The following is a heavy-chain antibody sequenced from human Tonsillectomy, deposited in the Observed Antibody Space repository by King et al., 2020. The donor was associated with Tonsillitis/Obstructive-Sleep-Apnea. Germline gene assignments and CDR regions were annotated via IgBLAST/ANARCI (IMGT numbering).Heavy chain of an antibody. CDR3: AREMSEWDMDV. CDR1: RFTFSSYW. J-gene: IGHJ6*03. CDR2: IKEDGSEK. D-gene: IGHD1-26*01. V-gene: IGHV3-7*01. Sequence: VQLVESGGGLVHPGGSLRLSCAASRFTFSSYWMSWVRQAPGKGLEWVANIKEDGSEKYYVDSVKGRFTISRDNAKHSLYLQMNSLRAEDTAVYYCAREMSEWDMDVWGKETTVTVSS.